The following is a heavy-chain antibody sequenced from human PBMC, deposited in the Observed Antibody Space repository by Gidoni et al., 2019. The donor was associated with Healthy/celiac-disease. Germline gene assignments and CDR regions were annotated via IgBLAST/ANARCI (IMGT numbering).Heavy chain of an antibody. CDR1: AGPIRSRSSY. V-gene: IGHV4-39*01. D-gene: IGHD1-26*01. CDR3: ARHEPSGSYYVWVD. Sequence: QLQLQESSPGLVKPSATLSPPCTFSAGPIRSRSSYWGWIRQPPGKGVEWIGSIYYSESTYYNPSLKSRVTISVDTSKNQFSLKLSSVTAADTAVYYCARHEPSGSYYVWVDWGQGTMVTVSS. J-gene: IGHJ3*01. CDR2: IYYSEST.